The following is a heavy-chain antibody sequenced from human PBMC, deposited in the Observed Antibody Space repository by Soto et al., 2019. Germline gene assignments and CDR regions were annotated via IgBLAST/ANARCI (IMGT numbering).Heavy chain of an antibody. D-gene: IGHD3-10*01. CDR2: IIPLFGTA. J-gene: IGHJ4*02. CDR3: ATELGENPASPFDA. CDR1: GVTFSSET. V-gene: IGHV1-69*01. Sequence: QVQLVQSGADVKKPGSSVKVSCQASGVTFSSETLGWVRQAPGQGLEWVGGIIPLFGTASYAQKFQGRVTIPADESTSTVYMELSSLRSDDTAVYFCATELGENPASPFDAWGQGNLVTVSS.